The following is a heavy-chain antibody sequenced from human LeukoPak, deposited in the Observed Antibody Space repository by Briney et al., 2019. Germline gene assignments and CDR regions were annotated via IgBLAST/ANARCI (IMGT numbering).Heavy chain of an antibody. D-gene: IGHD6-6*01. V-gene: IGHV4-4*07. Sequence: SETLSLTCTVSGGSISSYYWSWIRQPAGKGLEWIGRIYISGSTNYNPSLKSRDTMSVDTSKNQFSLKLSSVTAADTAVYYCARDYSSSSGKAFDIWGQGTMVTVSS. J-gene: IGHJ3*02. CDR2: IYISGST. CDR3: ARDYSSSSGKAFDI. CDR1: GGSISSYY.